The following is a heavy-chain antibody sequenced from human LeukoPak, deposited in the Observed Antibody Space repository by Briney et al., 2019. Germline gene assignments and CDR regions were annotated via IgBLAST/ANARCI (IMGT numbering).Heavy chain of an antibody. CDR2: IYYSGST. CDR1: GVSISSYY. Sequence: SETLSLTCTVSGVSISSYYWSWIRQPPGKGLEWIGYIYYSGSTNYNPSLKSRVTISVDTSKNQFSLKLSSVTAADTAVYYCARDGRGYLYYYYMDVWGKGTTVTVSS. CDR3: ARDGRGYLYYYYMDV. J-gene: IGHJ6*03. V-gene: IGHV4-59*12. D-gene: IGHD3-22*01.